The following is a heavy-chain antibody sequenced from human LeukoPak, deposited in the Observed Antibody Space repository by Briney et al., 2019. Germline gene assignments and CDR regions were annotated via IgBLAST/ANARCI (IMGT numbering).Heavy chain of an antibody. V-gene: IGHV1-8*01. CDR3: ATQTRPNYYDSSGYYCSFGY. Sequence: GASVKVSCKASGYTFTSYDINWVRQATGQGLEWMGGMNPNSGNTGYAHKFQGRVTMTRNTSISTAYMELRSLTSEDTGVYYCATQTRPNYYDSSGYYCSFGYWGQGTLVTVSS. J-gene: IGHJ4*02. D-gene: IGHD3-22*01. CDR2: MNPNSGNT. CDR1: GYTFTSYD.